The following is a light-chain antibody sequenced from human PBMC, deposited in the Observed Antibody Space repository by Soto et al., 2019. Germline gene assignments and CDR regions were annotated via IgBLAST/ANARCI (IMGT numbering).Light chain of an antibody. CDR2: EGS. J-gene: IGLJ1*01. V-gene: IGLV2-23*01. CDR1: SSDVATYNL. CDR3: CSYAGSSTYV. Sequence: QSALTQPASVSGSPGQSITISCTGTSSDVATYNLVSWYQHHPGKAPKLMIYEGSKRPSGVSNRFSGSKSGNTASLTISGLQAEDEADYYCCSYAGSSTYVFGTGTKLTVL.